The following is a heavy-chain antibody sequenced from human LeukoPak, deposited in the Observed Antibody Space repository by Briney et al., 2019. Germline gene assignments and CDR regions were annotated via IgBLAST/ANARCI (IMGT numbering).Heavy chain of an antibody. CDR3: ARPGIVGATRWFDP. CDR1: GFTFSSYW. Sequence: GGSLTLSCAASGFTFSSYWMHWVRQAPGKGLVWVSRNSDGSSTSYADSVKGRFTISRDNAKNTLYLQMNSLRAEDTAVYYCARPGIVGATRWFDPWGQRTLVTVSS. D-gene: IGHD1-26*01. V-gene: IGHV3-74*01. CDR2: NSDGSST. J-gene: IGHJ5*02.